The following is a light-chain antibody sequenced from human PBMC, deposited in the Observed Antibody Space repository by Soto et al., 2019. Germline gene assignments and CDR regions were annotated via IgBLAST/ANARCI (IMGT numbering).Light chain of an antibody. CDR2: GAS. CDR1: QSGSSSY. V-gene: IGKV3-20*01. J-gene: IGKJ5*01. CDR3: QQYGSSSIT. Sequence: IVLTQSPATVSLSPGERATLPCRASQSGSSSYLAWYQQKPGQAPRLLIYGASSRATGIPDRFSGSGSGTDFTLTISRLEPEDFAVYYCQQYGSSSITFGQGTRLEIK.